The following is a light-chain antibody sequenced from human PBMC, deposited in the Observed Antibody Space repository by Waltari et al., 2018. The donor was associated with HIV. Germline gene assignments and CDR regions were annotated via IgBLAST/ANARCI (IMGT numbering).Light chain of an antibody. J-gene: IGKJ5*01. Sequence: IQMTQSPSSLPASVGDRVTITCRASEGINNYLAWFQQKPRKAPTSLIYAASSLQSGIPSRFSGSGSETDFTLTIDSLQPEDFATHYCQQYHSYPLTVGQGTRLEIK. V-gene: IGKV1-16*01. CDR1: EGINNY. CDR3: QQYHSYPLT. CDR2: AAS.